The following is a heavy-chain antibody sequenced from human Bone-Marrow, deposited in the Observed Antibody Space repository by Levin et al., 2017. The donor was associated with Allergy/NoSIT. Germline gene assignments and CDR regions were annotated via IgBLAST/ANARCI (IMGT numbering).Heavy chain of an antibody. CDR1: GFNFDEYG. CDR3: AREGNLGPTDAFDF. D-gene: IGHD1-14*01. V-gene: IGHV3-20*04. J-gene: IGHJ3*01. Sequence: LSLTCAASGFNFDEYGMTWVRQAPGKGLEWVSGINWSRTNTGYADSVKGRFTISRDNAKNSLFLQMNSLRAEDTALYYCAREGNLGPTDAFDFWGQGTMVTVSS. CDR2: INWSRTNT.